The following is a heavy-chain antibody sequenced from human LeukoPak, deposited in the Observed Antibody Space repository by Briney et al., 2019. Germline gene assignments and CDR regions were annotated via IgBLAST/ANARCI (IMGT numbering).Heavy chain of an antibody. CDR1: GGSISSGGYY. CDR3: ARGDSSGYQGAFDI. CDR2: IYYSGST. J-gene: IGHJ3*02. V-gene: IGHV4-31*03. Sequence: PSETLSLTCTVSGGSISSGGYYWSWIRQHPGKGLEWIGYIYYSGSTYYNPSLKSRVTISVDTSKNQFSLKLSSVTAADTAVYYCARGDSSGYQGAFDIWGQGTMVTVSS. D-gene: IGHD3-22*01.